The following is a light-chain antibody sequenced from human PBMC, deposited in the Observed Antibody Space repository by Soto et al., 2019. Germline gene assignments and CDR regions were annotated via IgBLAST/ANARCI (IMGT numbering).Light chain of an antibody. CDR2: GAS. J-gene: IGKJ1*01. CDR3: QQYGTSPQT. Sequence: EIVLTQSPCTLSLSPGERAPLSCRASQSVSSSYLAWYQQKPGQAPRLLIYGASSRATGIPDRFSGSGSGTDFTLTISRLEPEDFAVYYCQQYGTSPQTFGQGTKVDIK. V-gene: IGKV3-20*01. CDR1: QSVSSSY.